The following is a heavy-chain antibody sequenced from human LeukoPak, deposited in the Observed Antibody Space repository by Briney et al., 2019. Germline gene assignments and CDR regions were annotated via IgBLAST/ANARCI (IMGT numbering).Heavy chain of an antibody. V-gene: IGHV4-30-2*01. CDR3: ARGAAAAGRVYYFDY. CDR2: IYHSGST. D-gene: IGHD6-13*01. CDR1: GGSISSGGYS. Sequence: SETLSLTCAVSGGSISSGGYSWSWIRQPPGKGLEWIGYIYHSGSTYYNPSLKSRVTISVDRSKNQFSLKLSSVTAADTAVYYCARGAAAAGRVYYFDYWGQGTLVTVSS. J-gene: IGHJ4*02.